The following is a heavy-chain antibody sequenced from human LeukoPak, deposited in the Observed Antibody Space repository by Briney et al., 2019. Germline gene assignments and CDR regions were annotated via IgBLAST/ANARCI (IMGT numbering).Heavy chain of an antibody. Sequence: PSETLSLTCAVYGGSFSGYYWSWIRQPPGKGLEWIGEINHSGSTNYNPSLKSRVTISVDTSKNQISLKLSSVTAADTAVYYCARAGPTTIFGVVISTNLDYWGQGTLVTVSS. J-gene: IGHJ4*02. D-gene: IGHD3-3*01. V-gene: IGHV4-34*01. CDR2: INHSGST. CDR1: GGSFSGYY. CDR3: ARAGPTTIFGVVISTNLDY.